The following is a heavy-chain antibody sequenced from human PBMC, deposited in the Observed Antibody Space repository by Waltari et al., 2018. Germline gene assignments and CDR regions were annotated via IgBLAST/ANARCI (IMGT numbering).Heavy chain of an antibody. V-gene: IGHV3-53*01. D-gene: IGHD2-21*02. J-gene: IGHJ4*02. CDR1: GFTVTNYY. Sequence: HLVESGGGLIQPGGSLRLSCAASGFTVTNYYMSWVRQAPGRGLEGVSVIYSAVTKYYADSVKGRFTISRDTFRNTLYLQMDNLRPDDTAVYYCARGNTASLDYWGQGTLVTVSS. CDR2: IYSAVTK. CDR3: ARGNTASLDY.